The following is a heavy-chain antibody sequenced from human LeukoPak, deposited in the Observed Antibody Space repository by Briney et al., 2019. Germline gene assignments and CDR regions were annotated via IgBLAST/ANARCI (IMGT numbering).Heavy chain of an antibody. J-gene: IGHJ4*02. CDR3: TRDHNRRLGELSLLDY. D-gene: IGHD3-16*02. CDR2: IDPDGSVT. CDR1: GFSLSNYW. Sequence: GGSLRLSCSPSGFSLSNYWMHWVRQAPGKGLVWVSRIDPDGSVTNHADSVKGRFTISRDNAKNTLYLQMNSLRVEDTAVYYCTRDHNRRLGELSLLDYWGQGTLVTVSS. V-gene: IGHV3-74*01.